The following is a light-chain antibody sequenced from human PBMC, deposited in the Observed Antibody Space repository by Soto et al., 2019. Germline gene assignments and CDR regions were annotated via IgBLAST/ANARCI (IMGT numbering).Light chain of an antibody. J-gene: IGKJ1*01. CDR3: QHYGSSPRT. CDR2: GAS. V-gene: IGKV3-20*01. Sequence: EIVLTQSPGTLSLSLGERATLSCRASQSVSSSRLVWYQQKPGQAPKLLIYGASSRATGIPDRFSGSGSGTDFTLTISRLEPEDFAAYYCQHYGSSPRTFGQGTKVEI. CDR1: QSVSSSR.